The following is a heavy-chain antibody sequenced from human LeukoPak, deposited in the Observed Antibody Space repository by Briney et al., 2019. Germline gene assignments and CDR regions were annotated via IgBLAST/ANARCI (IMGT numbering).Heavy chain of an antibody. CDR1: GFTFSTYW. Sequence: GGSLRLSCVASGFTFSTYWMHWVRQAPGKGLAWVSRINSDGSSTSYADSVKGRFTISRDNAKNTLYLQMNSLRAEDTAVYYCVRIVGVPTADNYWGQGTLVTVSS. D-gene: IGHD2-2*01. CDR3: VRIVGVPTADNY. V-gene: IGHV3-74*01. J-gene: IGHJ4*02. CDR2: INSDGSST.